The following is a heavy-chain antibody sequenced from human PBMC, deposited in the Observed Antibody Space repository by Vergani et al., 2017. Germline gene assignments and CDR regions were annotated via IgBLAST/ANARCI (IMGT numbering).Heavy chain of an antibody. J-gene: IGHJ3*02. D-gene: IGHD3-22*01. CDR1: GFTFSSYA. Sequence: EVQLLESGGGLVQPGGSLRLSCAASGFTFSSYAMSWVRQAPGKGLEWVSAISGSGGSTYYADSVKGRFTISRDNSKNTLYLQMNSLRAEDTAVYYCAKDPLSFPPWSNVVVITPHAFDIWGQGTMVTVSS. V-gene: IGHV3-23*01. CDR2: ISGSGGST. CDR3: AKDPLSFPPWSNVVVITPHAFDI.